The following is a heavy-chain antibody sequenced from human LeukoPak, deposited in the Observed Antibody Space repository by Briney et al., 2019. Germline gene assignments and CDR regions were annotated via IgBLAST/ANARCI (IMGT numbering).Heavy chain of an antibody. J-gene: IGHJ5*02. CDR1: GFTVSSNY. D-gene: IGHD1-26*01. Sequence: PGESLRLSCAASGFTVSSNYMSWVRQAPGKELECVSVIYSGGSTYYADSVKGRFTISRDNSKNTLYLQMNSLRAEDTAVYYCVRGVGVSRFNYFDPWGQGTLVTVSS. CDR2: IYSGGST. CDR3: VRGVGVSRFNYFDP. V-gene: IGHV3-53*01.